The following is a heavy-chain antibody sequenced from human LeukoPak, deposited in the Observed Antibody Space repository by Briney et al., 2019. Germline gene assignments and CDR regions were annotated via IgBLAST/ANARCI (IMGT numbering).Heavy chain of an antibody. CDR2: IYYSGST. CDR3: AGGTGTTAY. Sequence: PSETLSLTCTVSGGSISSHYWSWIRQPPGKGLEWIGYIYYSGSTNYNPSLKSRVTISVDTSKNQFSLKLSSVTAADTAVYYCAGGTGTTAYWGQGTLVTVSS. V-gene: IGHV4-59*11. D-gene: IGHD1-1*01. J-gene: IGHJ4*02. CDR1: GGSISSHY.